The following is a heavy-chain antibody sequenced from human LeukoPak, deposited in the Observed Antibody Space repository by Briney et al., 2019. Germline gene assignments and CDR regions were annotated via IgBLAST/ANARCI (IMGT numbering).Heavy chain of an antibody. J-gene: IGHJ4*02. Sequence: GRSLRLSCAASGFTFSSYGMHWVRQAPGKGLEWVPVISYDGSNKYYADSVKGRFTISRDNSKNTLYLQMNSLRAEDTAVYYCAKVAGDYYDSSGYYSPFDYWGQGTLVTVCS. D-gene: IGHD3-22*01. V-gene: IGHV3-30*18. CDR2: ISYDGSNK. CDR3: AKVAGDYYDSSGYYSPFDY. CDR1: GFTFSSYG.